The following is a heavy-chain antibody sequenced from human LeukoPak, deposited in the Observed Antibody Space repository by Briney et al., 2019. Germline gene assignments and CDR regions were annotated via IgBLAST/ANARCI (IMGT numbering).Heavy chain of an antibody. CDR3: ARQGYSSSWYFDC. J-gene: IGHJ4*02. Sequence: SETLSLTCTVSGGSISSYYWSWIRQPLGKGLEWIGYIYYSGSTNYNPSLKSRVTISVDTSKNQFSLKLSSVAAADTAVYYCARQGYSSSWYFDCWGQGTLVTVSS. D-gene: IGHD6-13*01. V-gene: IGHV4-59*08. CDR1: GGSISSYY. CDR2: IYYSGST.